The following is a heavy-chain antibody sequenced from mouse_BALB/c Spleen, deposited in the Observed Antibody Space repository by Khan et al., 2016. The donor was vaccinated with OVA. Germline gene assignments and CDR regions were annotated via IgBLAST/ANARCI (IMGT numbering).Heavy chain of an antibody. D-gene: IGHD1-1*01. CDR1: GYTFINYW. CDR2: INPSTGYT. J-gene: IGHJ2*01. V-gene: IGHV1-7*01. Sequence: VQLQESGAELAKPGASVKMSCKASGYTFINYWILWVKQRPGQGLEWIGYINPSTGYTEYHQNFKDKATLTADKSSSTAYMQLSSLTSEDSAVYYCARRGLRWDFDYWGQGTTLTGSS. CDR3: ARRGLRWDFDY.